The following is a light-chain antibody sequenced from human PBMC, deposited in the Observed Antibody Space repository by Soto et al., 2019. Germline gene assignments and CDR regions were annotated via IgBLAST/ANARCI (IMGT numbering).Light chain of an antibody. CDR3: KHYNQDQWR. CDR1: QSIGGW. V-gene: IGKV1-5*01. CDR2: DSS. J-gene: IGKJ1*01. Sequence: DIQMTQSPSTLSASVGDSVTITCRASQSIGGWLAWYQQKPGKAPKLLIYDSSSLEDGVPSRFSGNGYWTEFNITITGLQPDEFATYYCKHYNQDQWRFGQGTKVE.